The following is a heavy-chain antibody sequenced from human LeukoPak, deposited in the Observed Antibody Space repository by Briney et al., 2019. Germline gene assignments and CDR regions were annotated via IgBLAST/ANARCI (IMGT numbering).Heavy chain of an antibody. D-gene: IGHD1-26*01. CDR1: GFTFSSYS. CDR2: ISSSSSYI. Sequence: GGSLRLSCAASGFTFSSYSMNWVRQAPGKGLEWVSSISSSSSYIYYADSVKGRFTISRDNAKNSLYLQMNGLRAEDTAVYYCARSHAGAKYFDYWGQGTLVTVSS. J-gene: IGHJ4*02. CDR3: ARSHAGAKYFDY. V-gene: IGHV3-21*01.